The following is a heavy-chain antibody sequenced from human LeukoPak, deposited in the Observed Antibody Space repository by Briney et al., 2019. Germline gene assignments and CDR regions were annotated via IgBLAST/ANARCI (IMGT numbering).Heavy chain of an antibody. V-gene: IGHV1-8*01. D-gene: IGHD6-13*01. CDR3: ARGYSSSWLSAGREDAFDI. Sequence: GASVNVSCKASGYTFTSYDINWVRQATGQGLEWMGWMNPNSGNTGYAQRFQGRVTMTRNTSISTAYMELSSLRSEDTAVYYCARGYSSSWLSAGREDAFDIWGQGTMVTVSS. CDR2: MNPNSGNT. J-gene: IGHJ3*02. CDR1: GYTFTSYD.